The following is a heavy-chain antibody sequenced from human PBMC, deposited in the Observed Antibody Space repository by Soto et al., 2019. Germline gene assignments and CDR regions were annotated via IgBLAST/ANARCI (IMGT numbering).Heavy chain of an antibody. CDR1: GGTFSSYA. V-gene: IGHV1-69*13. CDR2: IIPIFGTA. J-gene: IGHJ6*02. CDR3: ASAWDCSSTSCYGYLYYYGVDV. D-gene: IGHD2-2*01. Sequence: SVKVSCKASGGTFSSYAISWVRQAPGQGLEWMGGIIPIFGTANYAQKFQGRVTITADESTSTAYMELSSLRSEDTAMYYCASAWDCSSTSCYGYLYYYGVDVWGQGTTVTVSS.